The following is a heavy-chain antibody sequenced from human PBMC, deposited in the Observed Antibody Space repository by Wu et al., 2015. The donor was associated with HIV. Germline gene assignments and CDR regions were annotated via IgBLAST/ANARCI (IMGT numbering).Heavy chain of an antibody. CDR2: IIPIFGTA. CDR3: ARDSDIVVVVTDTPGAFDI. J-gene: IGHJ3*02. V-gene: IGHV1-69*13. CDR1: GYTFSSYA. D-gene: IGHD2-15*01. Sequence: VQLVQSGAEVKQPGASVRVSCLASGYTFSSYAINWVRQAPGHGLEWMGRIIPIFGTANYAQKFQGRVTITADESTSTAYMELTRLRSDDTAVYYCARDSDIVVVVTDTPGAFDIWGQGTMVTVSS.